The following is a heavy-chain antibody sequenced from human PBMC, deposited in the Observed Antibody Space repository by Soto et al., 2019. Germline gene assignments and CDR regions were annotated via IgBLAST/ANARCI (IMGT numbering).Heavy chain of an antibody. V-gene: IGHV4-59*01. J-gene: IGHJ5*02. Sequence: SETLSLTCTVSGGSISSYYWSWIRQPPGKGLEWIGYIYYSGSTNYNPSLKSRVTISVDTSKNQFSLKLSSVTAADTAVYYCARDLVDYDFWSGYYRGWFDPWGQGTLVTVSS. CDR3: ARDLVDYDFWSGYYRGWFDP. D-gene: IGHD3-3*01. CDR1: GGSISSYY. CDR2: IYYSGST.